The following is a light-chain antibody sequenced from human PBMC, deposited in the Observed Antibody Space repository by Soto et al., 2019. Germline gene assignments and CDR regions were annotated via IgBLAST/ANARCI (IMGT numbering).Light chain of an antibody. V-gene: IGKV3-15*01. CDR1: QSVTSN. CDR2: RAS. CDR3: QQYNSYSWT. J-gene: IGKJ1*01. Sequence: EIVMTQSPATLSVSPGERVTLHCRASQSVTSNLAWYQHKPGQSPRLLIYRASARATGVPDRFSGSGSGTEFTLTISSLQSEDFAVYYCQQYNSYSWTFGQGTTVAIK.